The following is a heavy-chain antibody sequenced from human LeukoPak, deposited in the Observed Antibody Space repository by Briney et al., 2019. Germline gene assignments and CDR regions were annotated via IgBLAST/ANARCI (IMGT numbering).Heavy chain of an antibody. CDR2: ISAYNGNT. CDR3: ARESRDGYTLDY. CDR1: GYTFTSYG. Sequence: ASVKVSCKASGYTFTSYGISWVRQAPGQGLEWMGWISAYNGNTNYAQKLQGRVTMTTDTSTSTAYMELRSLRSDDTAVYYRARESRDGYTLDYWGQGTLVTVSS. D-gene: IGHD5-24*01. V-gene: IGHV1-18*01. J-gene: IGHJ4*02.